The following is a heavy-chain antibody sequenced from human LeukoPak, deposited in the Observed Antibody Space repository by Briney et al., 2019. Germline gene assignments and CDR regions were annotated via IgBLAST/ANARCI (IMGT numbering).Heavy chain of an antibody. D-gene: IGHD6-19*01. CDR2: INLKSRVA. J-gene: IGHJ4*02. Sequence: RALVKVSCKASGYTLSDYYVHWVRLAPGQGLEWMGWINLKSRVAHYAQKFQGRVTLTGDTSITTAYMELSRLTYDDTAVYYCARGWSRYSSGWKYYFDYWGQGTLVTVSS. V-gene: IGHV1-2*02. CDR3: ARGWSRYSSGWKYYFDY. CDR1: GYTLSDYY.